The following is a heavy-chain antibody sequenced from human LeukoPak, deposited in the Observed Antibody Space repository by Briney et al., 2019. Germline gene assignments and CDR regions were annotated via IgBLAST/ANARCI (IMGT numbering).Heavy chain of an antibody. CDR3: ARDRNYGMDV. CDR2: IIPILGIA. V-gene: IGHV1-69*04. J-gene: IGHJ6*02. CDR1: GGTFSSYA. Sequence: GASVKVSCKASGGTFSSYAISWVRQAPGQGLEWMGRIIPILGIANYAQKFQGRVTITAGKSTSTAYMELSSLRSEDTAVYYCARDRNYGMDVWGQGTTVTVSS.